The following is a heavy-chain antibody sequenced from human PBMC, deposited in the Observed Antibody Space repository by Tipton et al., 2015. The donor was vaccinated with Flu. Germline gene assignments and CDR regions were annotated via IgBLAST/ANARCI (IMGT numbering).Heavy chain of an antibody. Sequence: TLSLTCAVSGYSISSGYYWAWIRQAPGKGLEWLGRMYHSGNTYSNPSLKSRVTISVDTSKNHFSLRLNSVTAADTAVYYYAREGGGSLDYWGQGTLVTVSS. CDR2: MYHSGNT. J-gene: IGHJ4*02. V-gene: IGHV4-38-2*02. CDR3: AREGGGSLDY. CDR1: GYSISSGYY. D-gene: IGHD2-15*01.